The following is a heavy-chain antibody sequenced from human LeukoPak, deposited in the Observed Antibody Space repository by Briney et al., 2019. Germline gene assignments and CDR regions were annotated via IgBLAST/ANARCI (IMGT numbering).Heavy chain of an antibody. CDR2: ISRSGGST. J-gene: IGHJ1*01. D-gene: IGHD3-10*01. CDR1: GFTFSSYA. V-gene: IGHV3-23*01. CDR3: APCALWFGELLLCAEYFQL. Sequence: GGSLTLSCAASGFTFSSYAMSWVRQAPGKGLEWVSAISRSGGSTYYADSVKGRFTIVRDNSNNTLYLQMNSLRAGDTAVYYCAPCALWFGELLLCAEYFQLWGQSTLVTVSS.